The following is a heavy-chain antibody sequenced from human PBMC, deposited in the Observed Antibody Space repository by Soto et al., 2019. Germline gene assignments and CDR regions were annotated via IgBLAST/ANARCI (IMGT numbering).Heavy chain of an antibody. D-gene: IGHD2-8*01. Sequence: EVQLVESGGGLVQPGGSLRLSCAASGFTFSDHYMDWVRQAPGKGLEWVGRIRNKANSYSTQYAASVKGRFTMSRDDSKTSLYLKMNSLKTEDTAVYYCTRVRIYADESGRPFDIWGHGTVVTVSS. CDR3: TRVRIYADESGRPFDI. CDR1: GFTFSDHY. CDR2: IRNKANSYST. J-gene: IGHJ3*02. V-gene: IGHV3-72*01.